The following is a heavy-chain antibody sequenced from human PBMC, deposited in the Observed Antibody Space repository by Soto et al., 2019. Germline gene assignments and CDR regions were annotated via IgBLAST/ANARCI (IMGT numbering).Heavy chain of an antibody. J-gene: IGHJ5*02. D-gene: IGHD6-6*01. CDR3: ARAGRIAGRRHWFDP. CDR2: INHSGST. V-gene: IGHV4-34*01. CDR1: GGSFSGYY. Sequence: PSETLSLTCAACGGSFSGYYWSWIRQPPGKGLEWVGEINHSGSTNYNPSLKSRVTISVDTSKNQFSLKLRSVTAADTAVYYCARAGRIAGRRHWFDPWGQGTLVTVSS.